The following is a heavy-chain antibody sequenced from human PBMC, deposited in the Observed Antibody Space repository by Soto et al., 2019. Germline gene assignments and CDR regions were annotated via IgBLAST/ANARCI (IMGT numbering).Heavy chain of an antibody. CDR3: ARDRGYNYGNGFDP. Sequence: QVQLQESGPGLVKPSQTLSLTCTVSGGSISSGGYYWSWIRQHPGKGLEWIGYIYYSGSTYYNPSLKSRVTTSVYTSKNQFALKLSSVTAADTAVYYCARDRGYNYGNGFDPWGQGTLVTVSS. V-gene: IGHV4-31*03. CDR1: GGSISSGGYY. J-gene: IGHJ5*02. CDR2: IYYSGST. D-gene: IGHD5-18*01.